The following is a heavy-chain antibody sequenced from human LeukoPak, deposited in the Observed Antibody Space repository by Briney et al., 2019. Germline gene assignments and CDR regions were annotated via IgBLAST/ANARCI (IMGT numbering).Heavy chain of an antibody. CDR2: ISGSGGST. CDR1: GFTFSSYA. CDR3: ARINSGSPSCDY. V-gene: IGHV3-23*01. Sequence: GGSLRLSCAASGFTFSSYAMSWVRQAPGKGLEWVSAISGSGGSTYYADSVKGRFTISRDNFKNTLYLQMNSLRAEDTAVYYCARINSGSPSCDYWGQGTLVTVSS. D-gene: IGHD1-26*01. J-gene: IGHJ4*02.